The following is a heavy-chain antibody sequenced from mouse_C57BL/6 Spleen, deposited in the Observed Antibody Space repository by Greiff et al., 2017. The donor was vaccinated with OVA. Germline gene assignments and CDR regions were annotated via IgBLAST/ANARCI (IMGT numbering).Heavy chain of an antibody. Sequence: QVQLKQPGAELVRPGSSVKLSCKASGYTFTSYWMHWVKQRPIQGLEWIGNIDPSDSETHYNQKFKDKATLTVDKSSSTAYMQLSSLTSEDSAVYYCARGGSSYEDYAMDYWGQGTSVTVSS. CDR2: IDPSDSET. V-gene: IGHV1-52*01. CDR3: ARGGSSYEDYAMDY. D-gene: IGHD1-1*01. CDR1: GYTFTSYW. J-gene: IGHJ4*01.